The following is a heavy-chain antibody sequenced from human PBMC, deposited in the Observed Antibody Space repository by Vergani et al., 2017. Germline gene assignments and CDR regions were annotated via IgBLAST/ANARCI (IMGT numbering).Heavy chain of an antibody. CDR2: TWYDGNNK. J-gene: IGHJ5*02. CDR1: GFTFNQYG. CDR3: ARDLRLLYNRFGP. D-gene: IGHD1-14*01. Sequence: QVQLVESGGGVVQPVRSLRLSCVASGFTFNQYGMHWVRQAPGKGLEWVAVTWYDGNNKQYADSVKGRFTISRDNSKSTMYLQMNSLRDEETGVYYCARDLRLLYNRFGPGGQGTLVTGSS. V-gene: IGHV3-33*01.